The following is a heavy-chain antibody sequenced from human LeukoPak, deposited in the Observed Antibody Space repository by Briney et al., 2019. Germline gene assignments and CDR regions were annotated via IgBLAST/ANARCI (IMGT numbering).Heavy chain of an antibody. CDR2: IYYSGST. J-gene: IGHJ4*02. Sequence: SETLSLTCTVSGGSISSSSYYWGWIRQPPGKGLEWIGSIYYSGSTYYNPSLKSRVTISVDTSKNQFSLKLSSVTAADTAVYYCVARYGSGSQFLDYWGQGTLVTVSS. CDR3: VARYGSGSQFLDY. V-gene: IGHV4-39*07. CDR1: GGSISSSSYY. D-gene: IGHD3-10*01.